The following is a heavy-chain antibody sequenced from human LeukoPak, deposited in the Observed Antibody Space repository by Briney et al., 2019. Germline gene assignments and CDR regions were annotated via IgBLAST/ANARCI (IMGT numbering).Heavy chain of an antibody. CDR2: VYYSGST. CDR3: ARRGSGYDYNPYDY. V-gene: IGHV4-39*01. Sequence: SETLSLTCTVSGGSISSSNYYWGWIRQPPGKGLEWIGSVYYSGSTYYNPSLKSRVTISVDTSKNQFSLKLSSVTAADTAVYFCARRGSGYDYNPYDYWGQGTLVTVSS. D-gene: IGHD5-12*01. CDR1: GGSISSSNYY. J-gene: IGHJ4*02.